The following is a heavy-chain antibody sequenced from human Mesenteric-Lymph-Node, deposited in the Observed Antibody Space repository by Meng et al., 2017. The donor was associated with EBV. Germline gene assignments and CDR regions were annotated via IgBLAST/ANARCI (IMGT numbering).Heavy chain of an antibody. CDR3: AHSDVGIIPFDS. Sequence: QITLKESGPTLVKPRQTLTLTCNLSGFSLTTMGVGVGWIRQPPGKALEWLALIYWDDDKRYNPSLKTRLTITKDTSKNQVVLSMTNMDPVDTGTYFCAHSDVGIIPFDSWGQGTLVTVSS. V-gene: IGHV2-5*02. CDR2: IYWDDDK. D-gene: IGHD1-26*01. CDR1: GFSLTTMGVG. J-gene: IGHJ4*02.